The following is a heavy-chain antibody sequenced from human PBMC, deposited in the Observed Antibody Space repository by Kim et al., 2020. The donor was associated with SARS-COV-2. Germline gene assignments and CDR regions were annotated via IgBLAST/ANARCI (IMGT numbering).Heavy chain of an antibody. J-gene: IGHJ6*02. V-gene: IGHV1-2*02. Sequence: GATTYAQKFQDRITLTRDTSISTGYMELNRLTSDDTAVYYCARDQGGLDVWGQGTTVTVSS. CDR3: ARDQGGLDV. CDR2: GAT.